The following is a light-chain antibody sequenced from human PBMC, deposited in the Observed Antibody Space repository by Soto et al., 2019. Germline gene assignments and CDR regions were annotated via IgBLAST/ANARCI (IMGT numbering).Light chain of an antibody. CDR1: NSDVGGYNY. V-gene: IGLV2-14*01. CDR2: DVT. J-gene: IGLJ1*01. CDR3: SSYTSSSTLV. Sequence: QSALTQPALVSGSPGQSITISCTVTNSDVGGYNYVSWYQQHPGKAPKLLIYDVTNRPSGVPNRFSGSKPGNTASLTISGLQADDEADYYCSSYTSSSTLVFGTGTKVTVL.